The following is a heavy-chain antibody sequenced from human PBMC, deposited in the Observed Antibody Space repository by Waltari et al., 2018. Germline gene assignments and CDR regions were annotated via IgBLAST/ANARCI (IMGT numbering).Heavy chain of an antibody. J-gene: IGHJ4*02. CDR1: GFTFSRYS. D-gene: IGHD5-12*01. CDR3: AREKVATIFFDY. CDR2: ISSSSSYI. V-gene: IGHV3-21*01. Sequence: EVQLVESGGGLVKPGGSLRLSCVASGFTFSRYSLHWVRQAPGKGLEWVSSISSSSSYIYYADSVKGRFTISRDNAKNSLYLQMNSLRAEDTAVYYCAREKVATIFFDYWGQGTLVTVSS.